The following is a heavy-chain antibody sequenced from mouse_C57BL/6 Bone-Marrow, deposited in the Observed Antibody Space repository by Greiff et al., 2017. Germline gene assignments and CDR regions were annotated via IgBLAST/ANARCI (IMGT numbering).Heavy chain of an antibody. J-gene: IGHJ1*03. CDR1: GYTFTSYW. CDR2: IDPSASYT. D-gene: IGHD1-1*01. V-gene: IGHV1-59*01. CDR3: ARNGNDYGSSYWYFDV. Sequence: VQLQQPGAELVRPGTSVKLSCKASGYTFTSYWMHWVKQRPGQGLEWIGVIDPSASYTNYNQKFKGKATLTVDTSSSTAYMQLSSLTAEDSAVYYRARNGNDYGSSYWYFDVWGTGTTVTVSS.